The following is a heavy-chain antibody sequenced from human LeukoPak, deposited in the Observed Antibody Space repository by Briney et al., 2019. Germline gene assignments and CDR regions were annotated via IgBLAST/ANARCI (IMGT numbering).Heavy chain of an antibody. CDR2: IYYSGSA. CDR3: AGHTGNGWYPV. D-gene: IGHD6-19*01. CDR1: GGSISNYY. Sequence: PETLSLTCTVSGGSISNYYWSWIRQPPGKGLEWIGYIYYSGSANYNPSLKSRVTISVDTSKNQFSLKLSSVTAADTAVYYCAGHTGNGWYPVWGQGTLVTVSS. J-gene: IGHJ4*02. V-gene: IGHV4-59*08.